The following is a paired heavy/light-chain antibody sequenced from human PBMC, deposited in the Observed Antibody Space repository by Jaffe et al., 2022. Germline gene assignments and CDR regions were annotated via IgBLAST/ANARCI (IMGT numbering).Heavy chain of an antibody. CDR3: ARGERFMITYEGVVVWNY. J-gene: IGHJ4*02. Sequence: QVQLQQWGAGLLKPSETLSLTCAVDGGSFSGYHWSWIRQPPGKGLEWIGEINHTGRTNYNPSFKSRVTILADTSTERVSLNLRSVTAADTAVYYCARGERFMITYEGVVVWNYWGQGTRVTVSS. D-gene: IGHD3-16*02. CDR2: INHTGRT. V-gene: IGHV4-34*01. CDR1: GGSFSGYH.
Light chain of an antibody. CDR2: GAS. CDR1: QTIESTY. V-gene: IGKV3-20*01. Sequence: DIVLTQSPGTLSLSPGERATLSCRASQTIESTYLAWYQQKPGQAPRLLIFGASTRATGIPDRFSGSGSGTDFTLSINRLEPEDFAMYYCQQYGGSPRWAFGQGTKVEIK. CDR3: QQYGGSPRWA. J-gene: IGKJ1*01.